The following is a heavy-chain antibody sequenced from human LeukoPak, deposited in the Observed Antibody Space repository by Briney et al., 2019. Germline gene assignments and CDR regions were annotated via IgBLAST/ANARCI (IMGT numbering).Heavy chain of an antibody. CDR3: ARLGNFFGP. D-gene: IGHD1-7*01. CDR2: IYYSGGT. CDR1: GGSISTYY. J-gene: IGHJ5*02. V-gene: IGHV4-59*08. Sequence: SETLSLTCTVSGGSISTYYWSWVRQPPGKGLESIGHIYYSGGTNYNPSLESRVAISVDTSKNQFSLKLYSVTAADTAVYYCARLGNFFGPWGQGTLVTVSS.